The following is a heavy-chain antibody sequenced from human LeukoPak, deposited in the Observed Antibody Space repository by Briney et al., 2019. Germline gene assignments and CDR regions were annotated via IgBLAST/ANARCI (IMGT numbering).Heavy chain of an antibody. CDR3: ANTPMIVARNGMDV. CDR2: ISYDGSNK. J-gene: IGHJ6*02. V-gene: IGHV3-30-3*01. CDR1: GFTFSSYA. Sequence: PGGSLRLSCAASGFTFSSYAMHWVRQAPGKGLEWVAVISYDGSNKYYADSVKGRFTISRDNSKNTLYLQMNSLRAEDTAVYYCANTPMIVARNGMDVWGQGTTATVSS. D-gene: IGHD5-12*01.